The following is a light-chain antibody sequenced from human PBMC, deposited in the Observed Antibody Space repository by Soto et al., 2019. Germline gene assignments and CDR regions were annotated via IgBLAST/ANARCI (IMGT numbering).Light chain of an antibody. CDR2: ANS. J-gene: IGLJ1*01. CDR1: SSNIGSGYD. Sequence: QSVLTQPPSVSGAPGQRVTISCTGSSSNIGSGYDVHWYQHLPGTVPKLLLFANSNRPSGVPDRFSGSKSGTSASLAITGLQAEDEADYYCQSFDSSLSGYVVGTGTKVTGL. V-gene: IGLV1-40*01. CDR3: QSFDSSLSGYV.